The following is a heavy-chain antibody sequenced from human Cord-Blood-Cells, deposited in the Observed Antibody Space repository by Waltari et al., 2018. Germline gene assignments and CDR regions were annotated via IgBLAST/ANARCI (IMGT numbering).Heavy chain of an antibody. CDR3: ARQAGDYYYYGMDV. D-gene: IGHD4-17*01. CDR2: IYTSGST. Sequence: QVQLQESGPGLVKPSETLSLTCTVSGGSISSYYWSWIRQPAGKGLEWIGRIYTSGSTNYNPSRKSRVTMSVDTSKTQFSLRLSSVTAADTAVYYCARQAGDYYYYGMDVWGQGTTVTVSS. J-gene: IGHJ6*02. V-gene: IGHV4-4*07. CDR1: GGSISSYY.